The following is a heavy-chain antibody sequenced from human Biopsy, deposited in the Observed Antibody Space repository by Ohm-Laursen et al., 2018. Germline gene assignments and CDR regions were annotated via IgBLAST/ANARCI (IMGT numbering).Heavy chain of an antibody. CDR2: INPSGSTT. J-gene: IGHJ4*02. Sequence: GASVKVSCKTSGYTFTTYGLSWVRQAPGQGLEWVGMINPSGSTTSYPQIFQGRVTMTRDTSKSTVYMELSSLRSADTAVYFCARNTGWYGDLYYFDYWGQGTLVTVSS. D-gene: IGHD6-19*01. CDR1: GYTFTTYG. V-gene: IGHV1-46*01. CDR3: ARNTGWYGDLYYFDY.